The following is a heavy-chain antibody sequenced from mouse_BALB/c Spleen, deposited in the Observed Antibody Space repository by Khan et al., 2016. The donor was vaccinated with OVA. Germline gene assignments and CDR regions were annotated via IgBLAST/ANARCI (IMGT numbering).Heavy chain of an antibody. D-gene: IGHD3-2*02. CDR1: GYAFSNYL. J-gene: IGHJ3*01. CDR2: INPGSGGT. V-gene: IGHV1-54*01. Sequence: QVGLQQSGAELVRPGTSVKVSCKASGYAFSNYLIEWLKQRPGQGLECIGVINPGSGGTKYNEKFKDKATLTADTSSSTAYMQLSSLTSDDSAVYFCSRSGYGFGAYWGPGTLVTVSA. CDR3: SRSGYGFGAY.